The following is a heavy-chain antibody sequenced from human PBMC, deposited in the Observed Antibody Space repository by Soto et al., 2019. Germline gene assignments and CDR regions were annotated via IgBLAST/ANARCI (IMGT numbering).Heavy chain of an antibody. V-gene: IGHV3-48*02. Sequence: EVQLVESGGGLVQPGGSLRLSCAASGFTFSSYSMNWVRQAPGKGLEWVSYISSSSSTIYYADSVKGRFTISRDNAKNALYLQMNSLRDEDTAVYYCARGLRPFDYGMDVWCQGTTVTVSS. CDR1: GFTFSSYS. CDR3: ARGLRPFDYGMDV. J-gene: IGHJ6*02. CDR2: ISSSSSTI. D-gene: IGHD4-17*01.